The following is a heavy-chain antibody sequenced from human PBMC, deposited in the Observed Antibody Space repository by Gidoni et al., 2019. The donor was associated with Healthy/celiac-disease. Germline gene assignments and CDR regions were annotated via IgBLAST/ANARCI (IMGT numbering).Heavy chain of an antibody. J-gene: IGHJ4*02. CDR2: IKSDGSST. D-gene: IGHD3-3*01. Sequence: EVQLVESGGGLVQPGGSLRLSCAASGFTFSSYWMHWVRQAPGKGLVWVSRIKSDGSSTSYADSVKGRFTISRDNAKNTLYLQMNSLRAEDTAVYYCARGGDFWSGYYKIPNFDYWGQGTLVTVSS. CDR3: ARGGDFWSGYYKIPNFDY. CDR1: GFTFSSYW. V-gene: IGHV3-74*01.